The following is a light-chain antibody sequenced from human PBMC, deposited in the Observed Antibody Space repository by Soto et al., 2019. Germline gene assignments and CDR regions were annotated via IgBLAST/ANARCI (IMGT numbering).Light chain of an antibody. CDR3: QQNRRSPPWT. CDR2: GAS. J-gene: IGKJ1*01. Sequence: EVVLTQSPGTLALSPGEVAPLCCRAIQCVSSSSSAWYQQIPGQAPRLLIYGASSRATGIPDRFSVSGSGTDFTHTIRRLEPEDLAVYYSQQNRRSPPWTFGQGTKVDIK. V-gene: IGKV3-20*01. CDR1: QCVSSSS.